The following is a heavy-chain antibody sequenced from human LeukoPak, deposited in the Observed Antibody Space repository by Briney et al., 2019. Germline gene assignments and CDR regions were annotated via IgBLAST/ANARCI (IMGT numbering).Heavy chain of an antibody. CDR1: GYSITSSSW. Sequence: SETLSLTCAVSGYSITSSSWWGWIRQPPGKGLEWIGYIYHSGTTYYNPSLQSRVTMSVDTSKNQFSLKLSSVTAADTAVYYCARDMGDPTVTTNPSGMDVWGQGTTVTVSS. CDR2: IYHSGTT. CDR3: ARDMGDPTVTTNPSGMDV. J-gene: IGHJ6*02. V-gene: IGHV4-28*03. D-gene: IGHD4-17*01.